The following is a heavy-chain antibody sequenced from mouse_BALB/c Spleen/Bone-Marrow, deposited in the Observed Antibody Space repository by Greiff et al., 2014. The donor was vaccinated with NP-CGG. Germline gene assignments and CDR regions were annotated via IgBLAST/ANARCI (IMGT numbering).Heavy chain of an antibody. J-gene: IGHJ2*01. CDR1: GYTFTTYW. V-gene: IGHV1S22*01. CDR3: TTYYYGSPFDY. D-gene: IGHD1-1*01. CDR2: IYPGSGST. Sequence: LQQPGSELVRPGASVKLSCKASGYTFTTYWMHWVKQRPGQGLEWIGNIYPGSGSTNYDEKFKSKATLTVDTSSSTAYMQLSSLTSEDSAAYYCTTYYYGSPFDYWGQGTTLTVSS.